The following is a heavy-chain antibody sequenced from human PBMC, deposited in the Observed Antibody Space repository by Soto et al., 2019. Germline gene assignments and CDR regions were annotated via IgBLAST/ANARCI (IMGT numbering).Heavy chain of an antibody. CDR1: GGSISSTNYY. CDR3: ARLFPHSGSYMDY. J-gene: IGHJ4*02. V-gene: IGHV4-39*01. D-gene: IGHD1-26*01. CDR2: IYYSGST. Sequence: QLQLQESGPGLVKPSETLSLTCTVSGGSISSTNYYWGWIRQPPGKGLEWIGSIYYSGSTYYNPSLKSRVTIYVDTSKNQFSLKLSSVTAADTAMYYCARLFPHSGSYMDYCGQGTLVTVSS.